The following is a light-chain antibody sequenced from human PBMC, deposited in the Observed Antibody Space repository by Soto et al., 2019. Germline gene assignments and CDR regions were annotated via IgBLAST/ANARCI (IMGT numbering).Light chain of an antibody. Sequence: QSALTQPASVSGSPGQSITISCTGTSSDVGGYNFVSWYQQHPGKAPKVMIFEVSNRPSGVSNRFSGSKSGNTASLTVSGLQAEDEADYYCSSYAGSINPYVFGTGTKVTVL. CDR3: SSYAGSINPYV. CDR1: SSDVGGYNF. J-gene: IGLJ1*01. V-gene: IGLV2-14*01. CDR2: EVS.